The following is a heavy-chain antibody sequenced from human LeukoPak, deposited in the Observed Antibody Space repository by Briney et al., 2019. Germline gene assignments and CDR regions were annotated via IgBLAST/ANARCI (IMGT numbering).Heavy chain of an antibody. D-gene: IGHD3-22*01. J-gene: IGHJ4*02. CDR3: ARAYPNGSGYSYDY. Sequence: PSETLSLTCTVSGGSISSGSYYWSWIRQPAGKGLEWIGRIYTSGSTNYNPSLKSRVTISVDTSKNQFSLKLSSVTAADTAVYYCARAYPNGSGYSYDYWGQGTLVTVSS. V-gene: IGHV4-61*02. CDR2: IYTSGST. CDR1: GGSISSGSYY.